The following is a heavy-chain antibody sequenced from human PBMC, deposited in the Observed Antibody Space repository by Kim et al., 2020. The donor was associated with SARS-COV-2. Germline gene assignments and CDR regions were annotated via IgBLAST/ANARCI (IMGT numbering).Heavy chain of an antibody. Sequence: GGSLRLSCAASGFTFSGSGMHWVRQASGKGLEWVGRIRSKANNYATAYGASVRGRFTISRDDSKNTAYLQMNSLKSEDTAVYYCSKYASGADGGMDVWGQGTTVTVSS. CDR2: IRSKANNYAT. CDR3: SKYASGADGGMDV. CDR1: GFTFSGSG. D-gene: IGHD3-10*01. V-gene: IGHV3-73*01. J-gene: IGHJ6*02.